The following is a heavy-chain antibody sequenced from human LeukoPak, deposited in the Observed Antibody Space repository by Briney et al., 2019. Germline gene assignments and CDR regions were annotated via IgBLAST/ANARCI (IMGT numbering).Heavy chain of an antibody. CDR2: ISYDGSNK. CDR1: GFTFSSYA. CDR3: ARDLDY. V-gene: IGHV3-30-3*01. J-gene: IGHJ4*02. Sequence: GGSLRLSCAASGFTFSSYAMHWVRQAPGKGLEWVAVISYDGSNKYYADSVKGRFTISRDNSKNTLYLQMNSLRAEDTAVYYCARDLDYWGQGTLVTVSS.